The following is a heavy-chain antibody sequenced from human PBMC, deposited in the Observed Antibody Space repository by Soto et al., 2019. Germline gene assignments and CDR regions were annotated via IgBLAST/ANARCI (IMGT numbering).Heavy chain of an antibody. Sequence: PGGSLRLSCAASGFTFSSYNLNWVRQAPGQGLEWVSTITGSGVSTYYADSVKGRFTITRDNSKDRLYLQMNSLRADDTAVYYCAKQAYLIGYSYGSCFDFWGHGTLVTVSS. D-gene: IGHD5-18*01. J-gene: IGHJ4*01. CDR2: ITGSGVST. V-gene: IGHV3-23*01. CDR3: AKQAYLIGYSYGSCFDF. CDR1: GFTFSSYN.